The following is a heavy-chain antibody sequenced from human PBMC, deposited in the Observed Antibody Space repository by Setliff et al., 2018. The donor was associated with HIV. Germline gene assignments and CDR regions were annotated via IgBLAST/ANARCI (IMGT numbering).Heavy chain of an antibody. CDR3: VRRVGGRGYYFDY. CDR1: GFNFRTSW. Sequence: GESLKISCQGSGFNFRTSWIGWVRQLPGKGLERMGIIYPDDSETRYSPSFQGQVTMSADKSITTAYLQWTSLKASDTAMYYCVRRVGGRGYYFDYWGQGTPVTVSS. CDR2: IYPDDSET. J-gene: IGHJ4*02. V-gene: IGHV5-51*01. D-gene: IGHD3-10*01.